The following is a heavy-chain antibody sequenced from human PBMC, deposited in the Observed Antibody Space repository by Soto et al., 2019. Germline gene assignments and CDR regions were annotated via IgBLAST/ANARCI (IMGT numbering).Heavy chain of an antibody. CDR1: GASISYGGFS. D-gene: IGHD5-12*01. CDR2: ISHLEST. Sequence: SETLSLTCTVSGASISYGGFSWSWIRQSPGKGLEWIGYISHLESTYFHPSFKSRLTMSIDRTRNQFSLKLSSVTAADMAVYYCARGDGYDSFDYWGQGVLVTVS. CDR3: ARGDGYDSFDY. J-gene: IGHJ4*02. V-gene: IGHV4-30-2*06.